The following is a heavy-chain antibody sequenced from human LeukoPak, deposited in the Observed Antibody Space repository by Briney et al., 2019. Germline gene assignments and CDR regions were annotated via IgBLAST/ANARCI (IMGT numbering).Heavy chain of an antibody. CDR2: IKEDGSEI. J-gene: IGHJ4*02. CDR1: GFTITRNW. Sequence: PGGSLRLSCAASGFTITRNWMTWGRKAQGPGKERVANIKEDGSEIYYVDPVKGRFTISRDNANNSLYLQMNSLRAEDTAMYYCARDRYASYWGQGTRVTVSS. V-gene: IGHV3-7*01. D-gene: IGHD2-8*01. CDR3: ARDRYASY.